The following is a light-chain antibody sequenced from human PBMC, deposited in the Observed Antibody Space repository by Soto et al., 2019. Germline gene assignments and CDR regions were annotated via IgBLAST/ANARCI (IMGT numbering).Light chain of an antibody. CDR3: QQYGSSPWT. Sequence: EIVLTQSPGTLSLSPGERATLCCRASQSVSNNYLAWYQQKPGQAPRLLIYGASTRATGIPARFSGSGSATDFTLTISRLEPEDFAVYYCQQYGSSPWTFGQGTKVDIK. V-gene: IGKV3-20*01. CDR1: QSVSNNY. J-gene: IGKJ1*01. CDR2: GAS.